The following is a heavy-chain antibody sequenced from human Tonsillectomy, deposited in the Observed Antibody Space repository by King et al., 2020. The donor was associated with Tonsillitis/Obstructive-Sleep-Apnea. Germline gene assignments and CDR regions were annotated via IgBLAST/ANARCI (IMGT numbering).Heavy chain of an antibody. CDR3: ARELRQRGFDY. V-gene: IGHV3-74*01. D-gene: IGHD1-1*01. CDR1: GFTFSSYW. CDR2: INSDGNIT. Sequence: GQLVQSGGGLVQPGGSLRLSYAASGFTFSSYWMHWVRQVPGKGLGWVSRINSDGNITTYADSVKGRFSISRDNAKNTLFLQMSSLRAEDTAIYYCARELRQRGFDYWGQGALLTVSS. J-gene: IGHJ4*02.